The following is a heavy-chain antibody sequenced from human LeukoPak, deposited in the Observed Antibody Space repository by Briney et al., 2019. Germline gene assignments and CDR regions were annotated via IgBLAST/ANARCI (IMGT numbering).Heavy chain of an antibody. CDR1: EYPFTGYY. Sequence: GASVKVSCKASEYPFTGYYMHWLRQAPGQGLEWMGWINPNTGGTKYAQKFQGRVTMTGDTSITTAYMELSSLRSDDTAVFYCARGRGGDWTNYFDYWGQGSLVTVSS. V-gene: IGHV1-2*02. J-gene: IGHJ4*02. CDR3: ARGRGGDWTNYFDY. D-gene: IGHD2-21*02. CDR2: INPNTGGT.